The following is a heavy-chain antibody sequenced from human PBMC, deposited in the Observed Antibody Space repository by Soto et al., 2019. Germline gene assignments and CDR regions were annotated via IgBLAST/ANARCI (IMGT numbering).Heavy chain of an antibody. V-gene: IGHV1-46*01. CDR2: INPSGGST. D-gene: IGHD5-12*01. J-gene: IGHJ6*02. CDR3: ARDDYSGYDFYYYYGMDV. Sequence: ASVKVSCKASGYTFTSYYMHWVRQAPGQGLEWMGIINPSGGSTSYAQKFQGRVTMTRDTSTSTVYMELSSLRSEDTAVYYCARDDYSGYDFYYYYGMDVWGQGTTVTVSS. CDR1: GYTFTSYY.